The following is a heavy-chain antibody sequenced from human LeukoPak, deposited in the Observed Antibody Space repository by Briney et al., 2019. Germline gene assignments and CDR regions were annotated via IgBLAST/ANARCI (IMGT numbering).Heavy chain of an antibody. Sequence: SGTPSLTCAVSGGSITSNNWWSWVRPPPGRGLEWIGEIYRYGTTNYNPSLKSRVTISVDKSKDQLSLRMNSMTAADTAVYYCASRHCLSLTCPPEDYWGQGILVTVSS. V-gene: IGHV4-4*02. CDR1: GGSITSNNW. J-gene: IGHJ4*02. D-gene: IGHD1-14*01. CDR3: ASRHCLSLTCPPEDY. CDR2: IYRYGTT.